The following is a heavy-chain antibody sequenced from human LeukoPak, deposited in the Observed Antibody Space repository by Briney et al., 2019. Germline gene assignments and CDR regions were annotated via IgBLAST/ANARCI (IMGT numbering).Heavy chain of an antibody. V-gene: IGHV1-2*02. D-gene: IGHD1-26*01. J-gene: IGHJ4*02. CDR2: INPNSGGT. CDR3: ARDRELSGFDY. CDR1: GYTFTGYY. Sequence: GASVKVSCKTSGYTFTGYYMHWVRQAPEQGLEWMGWINPNSGGTNYAQKFQGRVTMTRDTSISTAYMELSRLRSDDTAVFYYARDRELSGFDYWGQGTLVTVSS.